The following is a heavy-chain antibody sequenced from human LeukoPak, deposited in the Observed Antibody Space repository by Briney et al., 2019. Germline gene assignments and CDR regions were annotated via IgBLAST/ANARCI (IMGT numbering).Heavy chain of an antibody. D-gene: IGHD1-26*01. Sequence: ASVKVSCKASGYTFTNYGISWVRQAPGQGLEWMGWISTYNGDTTYAQKIQGRVTMTTNTSTSTAYMELRSLRSDDTAVYYCARGWELLGWGQGTLVTVSS. V-gene: IGHV1-18*01. CDR3: ARGWELLG. CDR2: ISTYNGDT. CDR1: GYTFTNYG. J-gene: IGHJ4*02.